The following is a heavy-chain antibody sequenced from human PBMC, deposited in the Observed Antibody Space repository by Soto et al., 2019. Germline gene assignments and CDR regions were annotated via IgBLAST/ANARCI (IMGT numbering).Heavy chain of an antibody. V-gene: IGHV1-2*04. CDR2: INPNSGGT. Sequence: ASVKVSCKASGYTFTGYYMHWVRQAPGQGLEWMGWINPNSGGTNYAQKFQGWVTMTRDTSISTAYMELSRLRSDDTAVYYCARLAVEAPHADAFDIWGQGTMVTVSS. J-gene: IGHJ3*02. D-gene: IGHD6-19*01. CDR3: ARLAVEAPHADAFDI. CDR1: GYTFTGYY.